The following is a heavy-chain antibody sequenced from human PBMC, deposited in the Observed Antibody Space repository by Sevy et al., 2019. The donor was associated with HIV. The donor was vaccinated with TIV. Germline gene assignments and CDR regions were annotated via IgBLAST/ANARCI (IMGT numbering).Heavy chain of an antibody. CDR2: IGWNSGSI. V-gene: IGHV3-9*01. J-gene: IGHJ5*02. CDR3: AKSPRYDILTGSFDP. D-gene: IGHD3-9*01. CDR1: GFTFDDYA. Sequence: GGSLRLSCAASGFTFDDYAMHWVRQAPGKGLEWVSGIGWNSGSIGYADSVKGRFTISRDNAKNSLYLQMNSLRAEDTALYYCAKSPRYDILTGSFDPWGQGTLVTVSS.